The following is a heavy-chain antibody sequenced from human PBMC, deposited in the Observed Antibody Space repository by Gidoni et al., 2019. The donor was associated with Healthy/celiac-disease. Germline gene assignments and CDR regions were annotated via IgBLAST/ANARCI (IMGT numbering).Heavy chain of an antibody. Sequence: GRFTSSRDNANNSLYLQMNSLRAEDTALYYCAKSVTAMDWYFDLWGRGTLVTVSS. D-gene: IGHD2-21*02. V-gene: IGHV3-9*01. CDR3: AKSVTAMDWYFDL. J-gene: IGHJ2*01.